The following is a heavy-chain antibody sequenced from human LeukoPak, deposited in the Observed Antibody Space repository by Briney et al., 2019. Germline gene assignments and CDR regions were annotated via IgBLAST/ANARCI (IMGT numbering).Heavy chain of an antibody. CDR1: GFTFSSYA. CDR3: AKEGYCSSTSCYYAYYYYMDV. D-gene: IGHD2-2*01. Sequence: GGSLRLSCAASGFTFSSYAMSWVRQAPGKGLEWVSAISGSGGSTYYADSVKGRFTISRDNSKNTLYLQMNSLRAEDTAVYYCAKEGYCSSTSCYYAYYYYMDVWGKGTTVTISS. J-gene: IGHJ6*03. CDR2: ISGSGGST. V-gene: IGHV3-23*01.